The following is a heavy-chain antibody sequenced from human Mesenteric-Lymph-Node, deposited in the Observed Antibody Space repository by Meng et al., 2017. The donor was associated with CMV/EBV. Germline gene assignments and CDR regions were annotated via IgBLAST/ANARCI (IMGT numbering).Heavy chain of an antibody. V-gene: IGHV3-53*01. D-gene: IGHD3-22*01. CDR1: GFTVSSNY. J-gene: IGHJ4*02. CDR2: IYSGGST. CDR3: AKEALGTMIVVDSYYFDY. Sequence: GGSLRLSCAASGFTVSSNYMSWVRQAPGKGLEWVSVIYSGGSTYFADSVKGRFTISRDNSKNTLYLQMNSLRAEDTAVYYCAKEALGTMIVVDSYYFDYWGQGTLVTVSS.